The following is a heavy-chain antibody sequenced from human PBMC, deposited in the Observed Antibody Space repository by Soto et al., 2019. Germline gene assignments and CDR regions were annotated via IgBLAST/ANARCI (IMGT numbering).Heavy chain of an antibody. CDR1: GGSLSSDMYY. J-gene: IGHJ4*02. Sequence: SETLSLTCTVSGGSLSSDMYYWGWFRQPPGKGLEWIGSMSHSRSTYYNPSLKSRVTISVDTSKNQFSLKLSSVTAADTAVFFCASSSGNLGQCDYWGQGTLVTVSS. CDR3: ASSSGNLGQCDY. V-gene: IGHV4-39*01. D-gene: IGHD1-26*01. CDR2: MSHSRST.